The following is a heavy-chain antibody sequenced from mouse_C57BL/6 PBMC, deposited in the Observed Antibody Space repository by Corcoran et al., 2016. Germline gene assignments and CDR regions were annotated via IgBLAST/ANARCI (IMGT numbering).Heavy chain of an antibody. J-gene: IGHJ4*01. CDR3: TTSYYYGSSPDYAMDY. CDR1: GFNIKDYY. V-gene: IGHV14-1*01. CDR2: IDPEDGET. D-gene: IGHD1-1*01. Sequence: EVQLQQSGAELVRPGASVKLSCTASGFNIKDYYMHWVKQRPEQGLEWIGRIDPEDGETEYAPKFQGKATMTADTSSNTAYLKLSSLTSEDTAVYYCTTSYYYGSSPDYAMDYWGQGTSVTVSS.